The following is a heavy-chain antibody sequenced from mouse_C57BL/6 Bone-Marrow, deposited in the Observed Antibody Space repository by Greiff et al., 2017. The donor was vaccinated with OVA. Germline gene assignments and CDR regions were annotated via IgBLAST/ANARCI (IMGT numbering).Heavy chain of an antibody. CDR2: IYPGDGDT. D-gene: IGHD2-3*01. Sequence: QVQLQQSGAELVKPGASVKISCKASGYAFSSYWMNWVKQRPGKGLEWIGQIYPGDGDTNYNGKFKGKATLTADKSSSTAYMQLSSLTSEDSAVYFCESDGNGGDYYAMDYWGQGTSVTVSS. CDR1: GYAFSSYW. J-gene: IGHJ4*01. CDR3: ESDGNGGDYYAMDY. V-gene: IGHV1-80*01.